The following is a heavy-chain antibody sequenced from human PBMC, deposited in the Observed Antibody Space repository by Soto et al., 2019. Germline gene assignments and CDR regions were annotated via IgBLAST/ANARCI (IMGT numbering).Heavy chain of an antibody. CDR3: ARERAEYYYGSGSYYKIFDY. D-gene: IGHD3-10*01. CDR1: GFTFSSYW. Sequence: GGSLRLSCAASGFTFSSYWMSWVRQAPGKGLEWVANIKQDGSEKYYVDSVKGRFTISRDNAKNSLYLQMNSLRAEDTAVYYCARERAEYYYGSGSYYKIFDYWGQGTLVTVSS. CDR2: IKQDGSEK. J-gene: IGHJ4*02. V-gene: IGHV3-7*05.